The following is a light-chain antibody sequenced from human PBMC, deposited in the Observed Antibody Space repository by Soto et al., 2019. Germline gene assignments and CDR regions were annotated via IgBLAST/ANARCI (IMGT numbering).Light chain of an antibody. CDR1: QSVSSSY. CDR3: QRYNNWPS. Sequence: IVLTQYPSTPSLSPGDRATLSCRASQSVSSSYLAWYQQKPGQAPRLLIYAASTRATGIPARFSGSGSGTDFTLTISSLQSEDFAVYYCQRYNNWPSFGPGTKVDIK. J-gene: IGKJ3*01. CDR2: AAS. V-gene: IGKV3-15*01.